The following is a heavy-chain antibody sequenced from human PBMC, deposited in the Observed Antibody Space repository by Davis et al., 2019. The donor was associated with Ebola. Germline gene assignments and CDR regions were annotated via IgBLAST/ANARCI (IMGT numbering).Heavy chain of an antibody. J-gene: IGHJ4*02. CDR2: ISGSGGST. V-gene: IGHV3-23*01. CDR3: ARDRGYELSPLEY. Sequence: GGSLRLSCAASGFTFSSYAMSWVRQAPGKGLEWVSAISGSGGSTYYADSVKGRFTISRDNSKNTLYLQMNSLRVEDTAVYYCARDRGYELSPLEYWGQGTLVTVSS. D-gene: IGHD5-12*01. CDR1: GFTFSSYA.